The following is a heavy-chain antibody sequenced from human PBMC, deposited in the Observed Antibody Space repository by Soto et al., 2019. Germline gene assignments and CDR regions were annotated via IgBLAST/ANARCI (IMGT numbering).Heavy chain of an antibody. CDR1: GGSISSYY. V-gene: IGHV4-59*01. CDR3: ARVSEVAAAGDLEFDP. D-gene: IGHD6-13*01. J-gene: IGHJ5*02. Sequence: SETLSLTCTVSGGSISSYYWSWIRQPPGKGLEWIGYIYYSGSTNYNPSLKSRVTISVDTSKNQFSLKLSSVTAADTAVYYCARVSEVAAAGDLEFDPWGQGTLVTVSS. CDR2: IYYSGST.